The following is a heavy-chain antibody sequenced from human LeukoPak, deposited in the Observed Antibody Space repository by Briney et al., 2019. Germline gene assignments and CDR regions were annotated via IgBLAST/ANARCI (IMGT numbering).Heavy chain of an antibody. CDR1: GYTFTSYD. D-gene: IGHD6-19*01. CDR3: ARWSAVARNFDY. CDR2: MNPNSGNT. Sequence: GASVKVSCKASGYTFTSYDINWVRQATGQGLEWMGWMNPNSGNTGYAQKFQGRVTMTRNTSISTAYMELSSLRSEDTAVYYCARWSAVARNFDYWGQGTLVTVSS. V-gene: IGHV1-8*01. J-gene: IGHJ4*02.